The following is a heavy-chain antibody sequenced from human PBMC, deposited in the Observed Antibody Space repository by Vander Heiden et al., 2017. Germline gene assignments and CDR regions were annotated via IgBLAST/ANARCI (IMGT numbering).Heavy chain of an antibody. CDR2: ISGSGGST. CDR3: AKGYLRMIVVAPFDY. Sequence: EVQLLESGGGLVQPGGSLRLSCAASGFTFSRYAMSWVRQAPGKGLEWVSAISGSGGSTYYADSVKGRFTISRDNSKNTLYLQMNSLRAEDTAVYYCAKGYLRMIVVAPFDYWGQGTLVTVSS. CDR1: GFTFSRYA. J-gene: IGHJ4*02. V-gene: IGHV3-23*01. D-gene: IGHD3-22*01.